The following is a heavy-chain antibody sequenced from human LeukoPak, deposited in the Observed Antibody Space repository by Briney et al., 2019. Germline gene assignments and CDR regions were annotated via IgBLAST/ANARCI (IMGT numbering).Heavy chain of an antibody. Sequence: GRSLRLSCAASGFTFSSYAMHWVRQAPGKGLEWVAVISYDGSNKYYADSVKGRFTISRDNSKNTLYLQMNGLRAEDTAVYYCARGPQVLRYFDWLERGSYFDYWGQGTLVTVSS. CDR3: ARGPQVLRYFDWLERGSYFDY. CDR1: GFTFSSYA. V-gene: IGHV3-30-3*01. CDR2: ISYDGSNK. J-gene: IGHJ4*02. D-gene: IGHD3-9*01.